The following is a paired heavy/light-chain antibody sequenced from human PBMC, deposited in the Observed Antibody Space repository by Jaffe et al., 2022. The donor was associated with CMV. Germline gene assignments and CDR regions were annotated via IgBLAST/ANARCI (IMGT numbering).Light chain of an antibody. CDR3: QQYGSSPLT. J-gene: IGKJ4*01. Sequence: EIVLTQSPDTLSLSPGERATLSCRASQSVGSSYLAWYQQKPGQAPRLLIYGASSRATGIPDRFSGSGSGTDFTLTISRLEPEDFAVYYCQQYGSSPLTFGGGTKVEIK. CDR2: GAS. V-gene: IGKV3-20*01. CDR1: QSVGSSY.
Heavy chain of an antibody. Sequence: EVQLVESGGGLVKPGGSLRLSCADSGFTLSNYRMNWVRQAPGKGLEWVSSISTTSSYIYYADSVKGRFTISRDNAKNSLYLQMNSLRAEDTAVYYCATIGGFGELFMVGYMDVWGKGTTVTVSS. D-gene: IGHD3-10*01. V-gene: IGHV3-21*01. CDR1: GFTLSNYR. CDR3: ATIGGFGELFMVGYMDV. CDR2: ISTTSSYI. J-gene: IGHJ6*03.